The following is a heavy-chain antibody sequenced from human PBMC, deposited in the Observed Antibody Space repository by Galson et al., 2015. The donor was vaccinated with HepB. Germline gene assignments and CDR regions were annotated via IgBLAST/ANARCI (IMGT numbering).Heavy chain of an antibody. D-gene: IGHD3-10*01. CDR1: GYTFTSYG. CDR2: ISAYNGNT. CDR3: ARDHSSHYYGSLIFDY. J-gene: IGHJ4*02. V-gene: IGHV1-18*04. Sequence: SVKVSCKASGYTFTSYGISWVRQAPGQGLEWMGWISAYNGNTNYAQKPQGRVTMTTDTSTSTAYMELRSLRSDDTAVYYCARDHSSHYYGSLIFDYWGQGTLVTVSS.